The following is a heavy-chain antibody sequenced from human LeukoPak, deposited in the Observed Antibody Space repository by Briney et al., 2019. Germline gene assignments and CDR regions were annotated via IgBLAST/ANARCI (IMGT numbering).Heavy chain of an antibody. V-gene: IGHV6-1*01. D-gene: IGHD7-27*01. CDR3: ARDFRSVAGWGKSVTYLGIQNYGMDV. Sequence: SQTLSLTCDLSGDIFSSNSAAWNWSRQSPSRGLEWLERTYYRSKLYNDYAVSVKSRITINPDTSKNQFSLQLNSVTPEDTAEYYCARDFRSVAGWGKSVTYLGIQNYGMDVWGQGTTVTVSS. CDR1: GDIFSSNSAA. CDR2: TYYRSKLYN. J-gene: IGHJ6*02.